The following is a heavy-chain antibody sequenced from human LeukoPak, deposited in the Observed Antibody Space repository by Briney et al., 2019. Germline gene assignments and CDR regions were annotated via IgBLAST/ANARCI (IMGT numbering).Heavy chain of an antibody. J-gene: IGHJ5*02. D-gene: IGHD3-22*01. CDR2: LKQDGSEK. V-gene: IGHV3-7*01. CDR3: ARVPYDSSGYYLMGFDP. CDR1: GFTFSSYW. Sequence: GVLRLSCAASGFTFSSYWMSWVRQAPGKGLEWVANLKQDGSEKYYVDSVTGRFTTSRDNAKNSLYLQRNSLRAEDTAVYYCARVPYDSSGYYLMGFDPWGQGTLVTVSS.